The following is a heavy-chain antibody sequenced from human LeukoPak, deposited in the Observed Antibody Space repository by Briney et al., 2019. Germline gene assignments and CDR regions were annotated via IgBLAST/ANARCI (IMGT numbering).Heavy chain of an antibody. CDR2: ISGSGGNT. CDR1: GFTFSSYD. D-gene: IGHD3-10*01. J-gene: IGHJ4*02. V-gene: IGHV3-23*01. CDR3: AKMKGITMVRGTFDY. Sequence: PGGSLRLSCAASGFTFSSYDMTWVRQAPGKGLEWISSISGSGGNTYYADSVKGRFTISRDNSKNPLYLQMSSLRAEDTAVYYCAKMKGITMVRGTFDYWGQGTLVTVSS.